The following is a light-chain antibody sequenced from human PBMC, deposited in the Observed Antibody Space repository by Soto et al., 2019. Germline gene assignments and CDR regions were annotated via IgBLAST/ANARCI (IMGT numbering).Light chain of an antibody. CDR2: DNN. V-gene: IGLV1-51*01. CDR3: GTWDSSLSAAV. Sequence: QAVVTQPPSVSESPGQKVTISCSGSSSNIGSNFVSWYQQFPGTAPKLLIYDNNKRPSGIPDRFSGSKSGTSATLGISGFQSGDEADYYCGTWDSSLSAAVFGGGTQLTVL. CDR1: SSNIGSNF. J-gene: IGLJ7*01.